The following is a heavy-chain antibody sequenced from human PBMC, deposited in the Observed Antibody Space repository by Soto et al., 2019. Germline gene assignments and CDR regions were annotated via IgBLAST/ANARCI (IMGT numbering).Heavy chain of an antibody. D-gene: IGHD5-18*01. CDR1: GFTLSDYY. V-gene: IGHV3-11*06. J-gene: IGHJ4*01. CDR2: LSSSATYT. CDR3: ARGRDTSMEDFDY. Sequence: GDLRLSCAASGFTLSDYYMYWIRQAPGKGLEWVSYLSSSATYTNYADSVKGRSTISRDNAKNSLYLQMNSVRAEDTGVYYCARGRDTSMEDFDYWGQGNLVTVSS.